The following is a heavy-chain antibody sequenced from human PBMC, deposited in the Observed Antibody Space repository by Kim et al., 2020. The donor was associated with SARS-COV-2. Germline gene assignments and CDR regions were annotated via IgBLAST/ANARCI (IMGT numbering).Heavy chain of an antibody. CDR3: AKDGFPVGLIPEYFQH. D-gene: IGHD1-26*01. CDR1: GFTFSSYG. V-gene: IGHV3-30*18. Sequence: GGSLRLSCAASGFTFSSYGMHWVRQAPGKGLEWVAVISYDGSNKYYADSVKGRFTISRDNSKNTLYLQMNSLRAEDTAVYYCAKDGFPVGLIPEYFQHWGQGTLVTVSS. CDR2: ISYDGSNK. J-gene: IGHJ1*01.